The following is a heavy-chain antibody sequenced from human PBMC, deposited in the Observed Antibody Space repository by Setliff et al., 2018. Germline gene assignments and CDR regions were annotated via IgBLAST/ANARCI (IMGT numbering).Heavy chain of an antibody. CDR2: INSDGSST. CDR1: GFSFSNYW. CDR3: AKDGVGPTYTYFFDF. D-gene: IGHD1-26*01. Sequence: GGSLRLSCAASGFSFSNYWMHWVRQAPGKGLVWVSCINSDGSSTNYADSVKGQFTVSRDNAKNTLYLQMNSLRAEDTAVYYCAKDGVGPTYTYFFDFWGQGSQVTVSS. V-gene: IGHV3-74*01. J-gene: IGHJ4*02.